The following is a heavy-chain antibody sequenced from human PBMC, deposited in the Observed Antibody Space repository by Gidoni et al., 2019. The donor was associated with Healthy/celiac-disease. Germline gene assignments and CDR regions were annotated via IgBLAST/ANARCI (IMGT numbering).Heavy chain of an antibody. CDR3: ARDPLYGDYPGAFDI. Sequence: QVQLQASGPGLVKPSQTLSLTCTVSGGSISRGGYYWSWIRQHPGKGLEWIGYIYYSGSTYYNPSLKSRVTISVDTSKNQFSLKLSSVTAADTAVYYCARDPLYGDYPGAFDIWGQGTMVTVSS. CDR1: GGSISRGGYY. V-gene: IGHV4-31*03. J-gene: IGHJ3*02. CDR2: IYYSGST. D-gene: IGHD4-17*01.